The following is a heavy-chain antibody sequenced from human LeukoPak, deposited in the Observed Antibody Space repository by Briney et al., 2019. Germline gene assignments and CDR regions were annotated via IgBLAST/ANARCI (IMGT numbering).Heavy chain of an antibody. D-gene: IGHD1-26*01. CDR2: IYSGGGT. V-gene: IGHV3-53*01. J-gene: IGHJ4*02. CDR1: GFTVSSNY. CDR3: ARFRGARDFDY. Sequence: GGPLRLSCAASGFTVSSNYMSWVRQAPGKGLEWVSVIYSGGGTYYADSVKGRFTISRDNSKNTLYLQMNSLRAEDTAVYYCARFRGARDFDYWGQGTLVTVSS.